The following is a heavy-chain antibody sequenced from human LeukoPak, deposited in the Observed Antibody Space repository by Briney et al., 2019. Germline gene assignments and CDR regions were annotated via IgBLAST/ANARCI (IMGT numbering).Heavy chain of an antibody. Sequence: GGSLRLSCAASGFTFSSYAMSWVRQAPGKGLEWVSGINSGGSGARTYYADSVKGRFSISRDNSKNTLYLQMNSLRAEDTAVYYCARKGESLDYYYMDVWGQGTTVTVSS. D-gene: IGHD3-10*01. CDR1: GFTFSSYA. CDR3: ARKGESLDYYYMDV. J-gene: IGHJ6*02. V-gene: IGHV3-23*01. CDR2: INSGGSGART.